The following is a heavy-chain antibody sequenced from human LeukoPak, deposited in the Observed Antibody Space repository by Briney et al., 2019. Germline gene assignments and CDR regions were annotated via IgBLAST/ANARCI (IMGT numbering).Heavy chain of an antibody. J-gene: IGHJ4*02. CDR3: ARTPPPFDSSSSAAPDY. Sequence: SVKVSCKASGGTFSSYAISWVRQAPGQGLEWMGGIIPIFGTATYAQKFQGRVTITTDESTSTAYMELSSLRSEDTAVYYCARTPPPFDSSSSAAPDYWGQGTLVTVSS. CDR2: IIPIFGTA. D-gene: IGHD6-13*01. V-gene: IGHV1-69*05. CDR1: GGTFSSYA.